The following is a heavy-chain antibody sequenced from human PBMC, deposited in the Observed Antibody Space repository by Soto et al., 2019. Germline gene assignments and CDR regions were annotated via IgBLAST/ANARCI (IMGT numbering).Heavy chain of an antibody. J-gene: IGHJ4*02. CDR1: GFTFSSYG. V-gene: IGHV3-33*01. Sequence: QVQLVESGGGVVQPGRSLRLSCAASGFTFSSYGMHWVRQAPGKGLEWVAVIWYDGSNKYYADSVKGRFTISRDNSKNTLYLQMNSLRAEDTAVYYCARGLLQDLLPAAPPRYFDYWGQGTLVTVSS. D-gene: IGHD2-2*01. CDR2: IWYDGSNK. CDR3: ARGLLQDLLPAAPPRYFDY.